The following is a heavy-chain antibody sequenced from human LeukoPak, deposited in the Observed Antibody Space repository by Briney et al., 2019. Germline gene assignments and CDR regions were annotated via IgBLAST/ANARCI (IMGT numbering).Heavy chain of an antibody. Sequence: PSGTLSLTCAVSGGSISSSNWWSWVRQPPGKGLEWIGEIYHSGSTNYNPSLKSRVTISVDKSKNQFSLKLSSVTAADTAVYYCARDHQGIVGASDAFDIWGQGTMVTVSS. CDR1: GGSISSSNW. CDR3: ARDHQGIVGASDAFDI. V-gene: IGHV4-4*02. CDR2: IYHSGST. D-gene: IGHD1-26*01. J-gene: IGHJ3*02.